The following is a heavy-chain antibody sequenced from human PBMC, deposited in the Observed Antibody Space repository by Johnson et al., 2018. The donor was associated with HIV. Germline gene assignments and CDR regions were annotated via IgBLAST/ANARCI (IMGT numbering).Heavy chain of an antibody. CDR2: IRYDGSNK. J-gene: IGHJ3*02. Sequence: VQLVESGGGVVQPGGSLRLSCAASGFTFSSYGMHWVRQAPGKGLEWVAFIRYDGSNKYYADSVKGRFTISRDNSKNTLYLQMNSLRAEDTAVDYCAKDWARIAAAQFDIWGQGTMVTVSS. V-gene: IGHV3-30*02. CDR1: GFTFSSYG. D-gene: IGHD6-13*01. CDR3: AKDWARIAAAQFDI.